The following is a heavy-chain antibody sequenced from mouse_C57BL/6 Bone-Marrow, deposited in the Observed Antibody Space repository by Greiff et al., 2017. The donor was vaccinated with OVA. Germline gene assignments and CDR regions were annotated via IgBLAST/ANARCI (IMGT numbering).Heavy chain of an antibody. D-gene: IGHD1-1*02. CDR3: ASGGGWFAY. CDR2: IYPGDGDT. CDR1: GYAFSSSW. Sequence: VMLVESGPELVKPGASVKISCKASGYAFSSSWMNWVKQRPGKGLEWIGRIYPGDGDTTNNGKVKGKATLTADKSSSTAYMQLSSLTSMDSAVYFYASGGGWFAYWGQGTLVTVSA. V-gene: IGHV1-82*01. J-gene: IGHJ3*01.